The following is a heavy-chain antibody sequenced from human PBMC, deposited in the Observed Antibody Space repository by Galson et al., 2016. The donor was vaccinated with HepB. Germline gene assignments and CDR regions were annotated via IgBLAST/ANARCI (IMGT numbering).Heavy chain of an antibody. CDR1: GFTFNSYD. D-gene: IGHD4-23*01. J-gene: IGHJ3*02. CDR2: IYTAGDT. CDR3: ARGKGPGGLFDI. Sequence: SLRLSCAASGFTFNSYDMHWVRQATGKGLEWVSAIYTAGDTYYRGSVKGRFTVSRESARNSLYLQMNNLRAGDTAVYYCARGKGPGGLFDIWGQGTMVTVS. V-gene: IGHV3-13*01.